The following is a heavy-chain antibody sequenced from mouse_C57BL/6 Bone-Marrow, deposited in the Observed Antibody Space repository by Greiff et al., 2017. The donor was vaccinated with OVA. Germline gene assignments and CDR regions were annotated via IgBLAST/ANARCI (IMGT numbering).Heavy chain of an antibody. CDR3: ARESYGSSYVWFAY. CDR2: IYPRSGNT. J-gene: IGHJ3*01. V-gene: IGHV1-81*01. Sequence: QVQLQQSGAELARPGASVKLSCKASGYTFTSYGISWVKQSTGQGLEWIGEIYPRSGNTYYNEKFKGKATLTADKSSSTAYMELRSLTSEDSAVYFCARESYGSSYVWFAYWGQGTLVTVSA. CDR1: GYTFTSYG. D-gene: IGHD1-1*01.